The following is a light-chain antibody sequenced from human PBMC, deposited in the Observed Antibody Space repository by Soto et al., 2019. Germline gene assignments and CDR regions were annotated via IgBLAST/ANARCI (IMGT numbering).Light chain of an antibody. V-gene: IGLV2-14*01. CDR2: EVS. CDR3: CSYTTSHTFV. Sequence: QSALTQPASVSGSPGQPITISCTGTSSDVGGYDYVAWYQQCPGKAPKLVIYEVSNRPSGVSDRFSGSKSGNTASLIISGLQAEDEADYYCCSYTTSHTFVFGTGTKLTVL. J-gene: IGLJ1*01. CDR1: SSDVGGYDY.